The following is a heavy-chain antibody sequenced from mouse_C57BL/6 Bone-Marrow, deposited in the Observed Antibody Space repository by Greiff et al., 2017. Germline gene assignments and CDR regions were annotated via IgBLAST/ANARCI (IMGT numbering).Heavy chain of an antibody. Sequence: VQLVESDAELVKPGASVKISCKVSGYTFTDHTIHWMKQRPEQGLEWIGYIYPRDGSTKYNEKFKGKATLTADKSSSTAYMQLNSLTSEDAAVYFCARDYYGSSFAMDYWGQGTSVTASS. CDR1: GYTFTDHT. CDR3: ARDYYGSSFAMDY. CDR2: IYPRDGST. V-gene: IGHV1-78*01. J-gene: IGHJ4*01. D-gene: IGHD1-1*01.